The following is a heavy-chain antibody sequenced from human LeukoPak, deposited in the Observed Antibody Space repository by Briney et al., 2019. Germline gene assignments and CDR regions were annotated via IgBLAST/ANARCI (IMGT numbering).Heavy chain of an antibody. D-gene: IGHD5-24*01. J-gene: IGHJ4*02. CDR3: ARDRDGYCGGDY. V-gene: IGHV1-18*01. CDR1: GYTFTSYG. CDR2: ISGFNGNT. Sequence: ASVKVSCKASGYTFTSYGIIWVRQAPGQGLECMGWISGFNGNTNSAQKFQGRVTLTTDTSTSTAYMELRSLRSDDTAVYYCARDRDGYCGGDYWGQGTLVTVSS.